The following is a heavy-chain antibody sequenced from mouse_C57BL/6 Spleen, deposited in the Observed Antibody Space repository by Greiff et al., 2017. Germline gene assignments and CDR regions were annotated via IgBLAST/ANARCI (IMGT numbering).Heavy chain of an antibody. D-gene: IGHD2-4*01. V-gene: IGHV1-42*01. Sequence: EVQLQQSGAELVKPGASVKISCKASGYSFTGYYMNWVKQSPEKSLEWIGEINPSTGGTTYNQKFKAKATFTVDKSSSTAYLQLKSLTSEDSAVYYCAFYCDYGDWSYWDFDVWGTGTTVTVSS. CDR3: AFYCDYGDWSYWDFDV. CDR1: GYSFTGYY. CDR2: INPSTGGT. J-gene: IGHJ1*03.